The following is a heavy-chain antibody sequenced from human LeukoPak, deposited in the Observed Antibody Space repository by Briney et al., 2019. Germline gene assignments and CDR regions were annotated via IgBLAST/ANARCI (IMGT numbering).Heavy chain of an antibody. CDR2: ISSSGSTI. CDR1: GFTFSSYE. V-gene: IGHV3-48*03. Sequence: GGSLRLSCAASGFTFSSYEMNWVRQAPGKGLEWVSYISSSGSTIYYADSVKGRFTISRDNAKNSLYLQMNSLRAEDTAVYYCARGDYYGSGSYSIFYGMDVWGEGTTVTVSS. J-gene: IGHJ6*04. CDR3: ARGDYYGSGSYSIFYGMDV. D-gene: IGHD3-10*01.